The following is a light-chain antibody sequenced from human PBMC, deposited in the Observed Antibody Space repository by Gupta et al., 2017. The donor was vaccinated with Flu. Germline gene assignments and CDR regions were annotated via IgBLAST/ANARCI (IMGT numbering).Light chain of an antibody. J-gene: IGKJ1*01. CDR3: QHYDTLPRT. Sequence: ERATLSCRASQSDSSSYLAWYQQKPGQAPRLLIYDASYRANGIPDRFSGSGSGTDFTLTISRLKPEDFAMYYCQHYDTLPRTFGQGTKVEIK. V-gene: IGKV3-20*01. CDR1: QSDSSSY. CDR2: DAS.